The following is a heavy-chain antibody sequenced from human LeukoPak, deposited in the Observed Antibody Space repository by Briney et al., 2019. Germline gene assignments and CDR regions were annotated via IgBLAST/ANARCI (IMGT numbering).Heavy chain of an antibody. CDR3: ARGGAYCGGHCYLDFDS. Sequence: PSETLSLTCAVYGGSFSGYYRSWIRQPPGKGLEWIGDINHSGSTNYNPSLKGRVTISVDTSKNQFSLKLSSVTAADTAVFYCARGGAYCGGHCYLDFDSWGQGTLVTVSS. CDR1: GGSFSGYY. CDR2: INHSGST. D-gene: IGHD2-21*02. V-gene: IGHV4-34*01. J-gene: IGHJ4*02.